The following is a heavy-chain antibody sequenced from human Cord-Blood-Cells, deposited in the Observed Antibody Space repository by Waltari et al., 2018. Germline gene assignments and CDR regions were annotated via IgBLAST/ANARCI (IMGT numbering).Heavy chain of an antibody. CDR3: ARYRTGTFDY. CDR1: GGSISSYS. J-gene: IGHJ4*02. V-gene: IGHV4-59*01. CDR2: IYYSGST. Sequence: QVQLQESGPGLVKPSETLSLTCTVPGGSISSYSWSWIRQPPGKGLEWIGYIYYSGSTNYNPSLKSRVTISVDTSKNQFSLKLSSVTAADTAVYYCARYRTGTFDYWGQGTLVTVSS. D-gene: IGHD1-1*01.